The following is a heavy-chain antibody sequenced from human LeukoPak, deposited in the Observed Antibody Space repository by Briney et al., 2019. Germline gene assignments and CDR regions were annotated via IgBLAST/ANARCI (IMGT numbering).Heavy chain of an antibody. CDR3: ARKGWFGPITRPFDY. J-gene: IGHJ4*02. D-gene: IGHD3-10*01. CDR2: INHSGST. Sequence: PSETLSLTCAVYGGSFSGYYWSWIRQPPGKGLEWIGEINHSGSTNYNPSLKSRVTISVDTSKNQFSLKLSSVTAADTAVYYCARKGWFGPITRPFDYWSQGTLVTVSS. CDR1: GGSFSGYY. V-gene: IGHV4-34*01.